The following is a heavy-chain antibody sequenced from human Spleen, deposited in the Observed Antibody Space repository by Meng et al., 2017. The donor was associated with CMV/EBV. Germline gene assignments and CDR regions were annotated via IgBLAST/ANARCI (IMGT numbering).Heavy chain of an antibody. CDR3: ARDPGDTIDYYYGMDV. D-gene: IGHD5-18*01. Sequence: GESLKISCGGSGFTFSDYPMSWVRQAPGKGLEWVSSISSSSTYIYYADSLKGRFTISRDNAKNSLYLQMNSLRAEDTAVYYCARDPGDTIDYYYGMDVWGQGTTVTVSS. CDR2: ISSSSTYI. CDR1: GFTFSDYP. V-gene: IGHV3-21*01. J-gene: IGHJ6*02.